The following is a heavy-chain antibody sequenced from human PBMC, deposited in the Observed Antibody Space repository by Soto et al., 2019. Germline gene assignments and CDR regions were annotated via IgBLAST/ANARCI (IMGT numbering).Heavy chain of an antibody. V-gene: IGHV1-46*01. J-gene: IGHJ6*02. CDR3: ARVPVTTFGYYYYGMDV. CDR1: GYTFTGYY. D-gene: IGHD4-4*01. CDR2: INPSGGST. Sequence: GASVKVSCKASGYTFTGYYMHWVRQAPGQGLEWMGIINPSGGSTSYAQKFQGRVTMTRDTSTSTVYMELSSLRSEDTAVYYCARVPVTTFGYYYYGMDVWGQGTTVTVSS.